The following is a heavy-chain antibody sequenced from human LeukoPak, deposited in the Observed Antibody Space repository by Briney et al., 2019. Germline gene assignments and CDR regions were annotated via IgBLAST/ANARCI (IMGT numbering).Heavy chain of an antibody. CDR3: ARELPITIHSDSSGYIPSD. J-gene: IGHJ4*02. V-gene: IGHV1-2*04. D-gene: IGHD3-22*01. Sequence: ASVKVSCKASGYTFTSYGISWVRQAPGQGLEWMGWINPNSGGTNYAQKFQGWVTMTRDTSISTAYMELSRLRSDDTAVYYCARELPITIHSDSSGYIPSDWGQGTLVTVSS. CDR2: INPNSGGT. CDR1: GYTFTSYG.